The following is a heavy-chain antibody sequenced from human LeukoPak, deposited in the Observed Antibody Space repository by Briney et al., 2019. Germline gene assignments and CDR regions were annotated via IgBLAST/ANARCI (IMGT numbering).Heavy chain of an antibody. V-gene: IGHV4-38-2*02. CDR3: ASHWTRVGPVAVRPGY. Sequence: SETLSLTCTVSGYSISSGYYWGWIRQPPGKGLEWIGSIYHSGSTYYNPSLKSRVTISVDTSKNHFSLKLNSVTAADTCVLVCASHWTRVGPVAVRPGYWGQGTLVTVSS. D-gene: IGHD6-19*01. CDR1: GYSISSGYY. J-gene: IGHJ4*02. CDR2: IYHSGST.